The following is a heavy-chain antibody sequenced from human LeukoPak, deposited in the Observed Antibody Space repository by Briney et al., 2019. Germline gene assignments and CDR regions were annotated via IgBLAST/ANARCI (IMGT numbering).Heavy chain of an antibody. CDR1: GYSISSGYY. J-gene: IGHJ4*02. CDR3: ARLMVYIDY. Sequence: SETLSLTCTVSGYSISSGYYWGWIRQPPGKGLEWIGSIYHSGSTYYNPSLKSRVTISVDTSKNQFSLKLSSVTAAYTAVYYCARLMVYIDYWGQGTLVTVSS. CDR2: IYHSGST. D-gene: IGHD2-8*01. V-gene: IGHV4-38-2*02.